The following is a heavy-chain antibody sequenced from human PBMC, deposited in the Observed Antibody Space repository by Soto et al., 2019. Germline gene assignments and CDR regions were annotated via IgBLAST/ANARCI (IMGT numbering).Heavy chain of an antibody. Sequence: SVKVTCKASGVTFSSYAISWVRQAPGQGLEWMGGIIPIFGTANYAQKFQGRVTSTADESTSTAYMELSSLRSEDTAVYYCARGETGRRSAFDIWGQGTMVTV. CDR1: GVTFSSYA. CDR3: ARGETGRRSAFDI. J-gene: IGHJ3*02. CDR2: IIPIFGTA. V-gene: IGHV1-69*01.